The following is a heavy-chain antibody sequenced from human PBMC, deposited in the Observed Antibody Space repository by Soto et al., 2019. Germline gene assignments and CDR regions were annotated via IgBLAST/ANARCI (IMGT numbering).Heavy chain of an antibody. CDR1: GFIFSYHA. CDR2: ISSSSSYI. CDR3: ARCDPSSSQLQDYGMDV. D-gene: IGHD6-13*01. V-gene: IGHV3-21*01. Sequence: GGSLSLSCEASGFIFSYHAVNWVRPAPGKGLEWVSSISSSSSYIYYADSVKGRFTISRDNAKNSLYLQMNSLRAEDTAVYYCARCDPSSSQLQDYGMDVWGQGTTVTVS. J-gene: IGHJ6*02.